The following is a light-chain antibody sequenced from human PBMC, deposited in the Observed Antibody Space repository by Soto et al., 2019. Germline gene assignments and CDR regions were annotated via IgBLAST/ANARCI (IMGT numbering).Light chain of an antibody. Sequence: QSALTQPPSRSGAPGQRVTISCTGSSSNIGAGSDVHWYHQLPGTAPKLLIYGNTNRPSGVPDRFSGSKSGTSASLAIAGLNNEHQGDYSSQTYDSSLSGLYVSGTRTKVIGL. CDR3: QTYDSSLSGLYV. CDR2: GNT. CDR1: SSNIGAGSD. J-gene: IGLJ1*01. V-gene: IGLV1-40*01.